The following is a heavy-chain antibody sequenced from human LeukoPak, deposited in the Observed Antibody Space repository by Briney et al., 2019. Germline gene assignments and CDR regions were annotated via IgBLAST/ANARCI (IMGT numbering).Heavy chain of an antibody. Sequence: PGGFLRLSCAASGFTFSSYSMNWVRQAPGKGLEWVSYISSSSSTIYYADSVKGRFTISRDNAKNSLYLQMNSLRAEDTAVYYCARGVSSWRWNYYMDVWGKGTTVTVSS. CDR1: GFTFSSYS. CDR3: ARGVSSWRWNYYMDV. CDR2: ISSSSSTI. V-gene: IGHV3-48*04. D-gene: IGHD6-13*01. J-gene: IGHJ6*03.